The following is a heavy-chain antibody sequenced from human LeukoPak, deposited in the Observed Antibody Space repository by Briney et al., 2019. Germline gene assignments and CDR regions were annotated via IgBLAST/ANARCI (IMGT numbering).Heavy chain of an antibody. CDR2: IYGSGST. CDR1: GGSIRSY. V-gene: IGHV4-4*07. J-gene: IGHJ2*01. Sequence: SSETLSLTCTVSGGSIRSYWSWIRQPAGKGLEWIGRIYGSGSTDYNPSLKSRVTMSIDTSKNQFSLNLISVTAADTAVYYCARVYYSNSHDYWYFDLWGRGTLVTVSS. CDR3: ARVYYSNSHDYWYFDL. D-gene: IGHD6-13*01.